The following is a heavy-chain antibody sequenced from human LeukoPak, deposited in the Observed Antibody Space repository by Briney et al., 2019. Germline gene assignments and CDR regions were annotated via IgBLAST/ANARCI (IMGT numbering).Heavy chain of an antibody. CDR2: ISYDGSNK. CDR3: AKDTQTAAAGNNWFDP. Sequence: PGGSLRLSCAASGFTFSSYGMHWVRQAPGKGLEWVAVISYDGSNKYYTDSVKGRFTISRDNSKNTLYLQMNSLRAEDTAVYYCAKDTQTAAAGNNWFDPWGQGTLVTVSS. CDR1: GFTFSSYG. J-gene: IGHJ5*02. V-gene: IGHV3-30*18. D-gene: IGHD6-13*01.